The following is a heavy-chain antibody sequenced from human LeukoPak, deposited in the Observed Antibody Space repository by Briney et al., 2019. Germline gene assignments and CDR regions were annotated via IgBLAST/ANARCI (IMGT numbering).Heavy chain of an antibody. CDR1: GGSINSINYY. J-gene: IGHJ4*02. CDR2: IYYSGPT. D-gene: IGHD3-22*01. CDR3: ATYYYDSSGYLTGFDY. Sequence: SETLSLTCTVSGGSINSINYYWGWIRQPPGKGLEWIGNIYYSGPTYYNPSLKSRVTISVDTSKNQFSLKLSSVTAADTAVYYCATYYYDSSGYLTGFDYWGQGTLVTVSS. V-gene: IGHV4-39*01.